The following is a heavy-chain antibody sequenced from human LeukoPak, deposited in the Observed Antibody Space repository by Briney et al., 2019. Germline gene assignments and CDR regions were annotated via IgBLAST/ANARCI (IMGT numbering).Heavy chain of an antibody. V-gene: IGHV1-46*01. CDR1: GYTFTIYY. J-gene: IGHJ2*01. D-gene: IGHD5-18*01. CDR2: INPSGGST. Sequence: RASVKVSCKASGYTFTIYYMHWVRQAPGQGLEWMGLINPSGGSTSYAQKFQGRVTMTRDTSTSTVYMELSSLRSEDTAVYYCARGGTAMAPADYWYFELWGRGTLVTVSS. CDR3: ARGGTAMAPADYWYFEL.